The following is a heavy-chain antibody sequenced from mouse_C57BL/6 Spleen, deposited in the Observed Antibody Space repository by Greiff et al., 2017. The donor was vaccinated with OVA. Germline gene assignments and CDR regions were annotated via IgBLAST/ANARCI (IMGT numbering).Heavy chain of an antibody. CDR2: IYPGSGST. J-gene: IGHJ4*01. V-gene: IGHV1-55*01. Sequence: QVHVKQPGAELVKPGASVKMSCKASGYTFTSYWITWVKQRPGQGLEWIGDIYPGSGSTNYNEKFKSKATLTVDTSSSTAYMQLSSLTSEDSAVYYCAREDSSGQSPMDYWGQGTSVTVSS. CDR1: GYTFTSYW. D-gene: IGHD3-2*02. CDR3: AREDSSGQSPMDY.